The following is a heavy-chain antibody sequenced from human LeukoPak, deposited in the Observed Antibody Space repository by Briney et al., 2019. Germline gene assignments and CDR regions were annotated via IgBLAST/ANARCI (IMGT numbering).Heavy chain of an antibody. CDR1: GFTFSTYS. CDR2: ISSTSGYI. J-gene: IGHJ4*02. D-gene: IGHD2-15*01. Sequence: PGGSLRLSCAAPGFTFSTYSMNWVRQAPGKGLERVSSISSTSGYISYTDSVKGRFTISRDNAKNSLYLQMNSLRAEDTAVYYCTRRYCTATNCYSFDYWGQGTLVTVSS. V-gene: IGHV3-21*01. CDR3: TRRYCTATNCYSFDY.